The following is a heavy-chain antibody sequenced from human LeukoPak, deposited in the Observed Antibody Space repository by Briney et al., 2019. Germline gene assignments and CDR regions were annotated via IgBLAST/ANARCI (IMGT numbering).Heavy chain of an antibody. CDR2: ISSGGSST. CDR3: AKSSGGRGDPIDY. V-gene: IGHV3-23*01. CDR1: GFTFSSYA. Sequence: GGSLRLSCTASGFTFSSYAMSWVRQAPGKGLEWVSSISSGGSSTYYADSVKGRFTISRDNSKNTLYPQMNSLRAEDTAVYYCAKSSGGRGDPIDYWGQGTLVTVSS. J-gene: IGHJ4*02.